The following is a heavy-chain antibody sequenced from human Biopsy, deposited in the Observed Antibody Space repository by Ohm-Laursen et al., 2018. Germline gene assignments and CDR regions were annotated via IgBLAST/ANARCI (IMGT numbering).Heavy chain of an antibody. CDR2: INPGGNST. V-gene: IGHV1-46*01. Sequence: ASVTVSCKASGYTFTTYYIHWVRQAPGQGLEWMGIINPGGNSTAYTQNFQGRVTMTWDTPTTTVYMELSSLRSEDTAVYYCVLASFDYWGQGTLVTVPS. CDR1: GYTFTTYY. CDR3: VLASFDY. J-gene: IGHJ4*02.